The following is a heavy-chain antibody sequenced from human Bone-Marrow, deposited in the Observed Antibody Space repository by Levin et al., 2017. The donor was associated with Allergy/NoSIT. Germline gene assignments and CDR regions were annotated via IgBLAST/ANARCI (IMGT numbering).Heavy chain of an antibody. V-gene: IGHV7-4-1*02. D-gene: IGHD3-3*01. CDR1: GYTFTNSA. Sequence: WASVKVSCKTSGYTFTNSALNWVRQAPGQGLEWMGWINTNTGNPTYAQGFTGRFVFSLDTSVNTAYLQISSLQTEDTAVYYCARVFGQQIGVSVGRRFGYWGQGALVTVSS. CDR3: ARVFGQQIGVSVGRRFGY. J-gene: IGHJ4*02. CDR2: INTNTGNP.